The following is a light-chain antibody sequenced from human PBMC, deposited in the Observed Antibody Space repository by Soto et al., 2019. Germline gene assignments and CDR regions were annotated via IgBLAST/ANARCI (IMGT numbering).Light chain of an antibody. CDR1: QSVYRNY. CDR3: QQYGTSPYT. Sequence: EIVLTQSPGTLSLSPGERATVSCRASQSVYRNYLAWYQQKPGQAPRLLIYGASSRTTDIPDRFSGSGSGTDFTLTISRLEPEDIAVYFCQQYGTSPYTFGQGTKLEIK. V-gene: IGKV3-20*01. CDR2: GAS. J-gene: IGKJ2*01.